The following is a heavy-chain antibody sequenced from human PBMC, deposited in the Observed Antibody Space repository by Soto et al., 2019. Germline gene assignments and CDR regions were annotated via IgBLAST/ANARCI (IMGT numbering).Heavy chain of an antibody. V-gene: IGHV3-7*04. CDR1: GGSDGNNW. J-gene: IGHJ4*02. CDR3: ARGRWLQLPDF. CDR2: IKQDGSEI. Sequence: EVQQVESGGGLVQPGGSLRLSCAASGGSDGNNWMTWVRQAPGKGLEWVASIKQDGSEIYYVDSVKGRFTISRDNAKKSLYLQMDSLRVEDSAVYYCARGRWLQLPDFWGQGTLVTVSS. D-gene: IGHD5-12*01.